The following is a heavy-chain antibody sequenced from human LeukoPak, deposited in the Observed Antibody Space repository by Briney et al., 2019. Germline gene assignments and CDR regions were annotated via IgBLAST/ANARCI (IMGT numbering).Heavy chain of an antibody. D-gene: IGHD6-19*01. CDR2: ISQSGLNT. CDR1: GFTLSSYA. J-gene: IGHJ4*02. V-gene: IGHV3-23*01. Sequence: GGSLRLSCEASGFTLSSYAMSWVRQAPGKGLEWVSAISQSGLNTYYADSVKGRFTISRDNPKNTLYLQMNSLRAEDTAVYFCAKDVQWLAVFDYWGQGTLVTVSS. CDR3: AKDVQWLAVFDY.